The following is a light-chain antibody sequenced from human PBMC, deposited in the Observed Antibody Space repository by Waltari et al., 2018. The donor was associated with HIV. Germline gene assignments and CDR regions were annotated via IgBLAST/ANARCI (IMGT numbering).Light chain of an antibody. CDR1: RSLLQRNGYKY. V-gene: IGKV2-28*01. CDR2: FAS. CDR3: MEALEVT. J-gene: IGKJ1*01. Sequence: DIVMTTSPLALAVTPGEPASIPCRSSRSLLQRNGYKYLDWYLQKPGQSPQLLFYFASNRAAGAPDRFSGSGSGRDFTLKISRVEAEDVGVYYCMEALEVTFGQGTKVEIK.